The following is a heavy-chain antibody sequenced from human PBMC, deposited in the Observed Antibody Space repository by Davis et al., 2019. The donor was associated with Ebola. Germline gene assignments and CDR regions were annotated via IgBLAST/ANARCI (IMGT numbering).Heavy chain of an antibody. CDR1: GFTFSSHT. J-gene: IGHJ5*02. D-gene: IGHD4-17*01. V-gene: IGHV3-23*01. Sequence: GESLKISCAASGFTFSSHTMSWVRQAPGKGLEWVSGITGSGGSTYYADSVRGRFTISRDNSKNTLFLQTNSLRADDTAIYYCAKDDYGDRRGSFAPWGQGTLVTVSS. CDR2: ITGSGGST. CDR3: AKDDYGDRRGSFAP.